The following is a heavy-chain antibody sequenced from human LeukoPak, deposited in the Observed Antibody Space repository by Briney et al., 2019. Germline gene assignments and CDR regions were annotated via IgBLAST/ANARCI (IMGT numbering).Heavy chain of an antibody. D-gene: IGHD3-3*01. V-gene: IGHV4-59*01. CDR2: IYFSGST. Sequence: SETLSLTCTVSGGSIRSYYWSWIRQPPGKGLEWIGYIYFSGSTSYNPSLKSRVTISVDRSKSQFSLKLSSVAAADTAVYYCARSYDTNFDYWGQGTLVTVSS. CDR1: GGSIRSYY. CDR3: ARSYDTNFDY. J-gene: IGHJ4*02.